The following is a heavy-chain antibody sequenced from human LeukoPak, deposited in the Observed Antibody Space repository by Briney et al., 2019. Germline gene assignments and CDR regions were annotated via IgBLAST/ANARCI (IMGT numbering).Heavy chain of an antibody. V-gene: IGHV3-20*04. CDR1: GFTFDDYG. Sequence: PGGSLRLSCAASGFTFDDYGMSWVRQAPGKGLEWVSGINLNGGSTGYADSVKGRFTISRDNAKNSLYLQMNSLRAEDTALYYCARDIDYYGSGSYYNVGPFDYWGQGTLVTVSS. CDR2: INLNGGST. J-gene: IGHJ4*02. CDR3: ARDIDYYGSGSYYNVGPFDY. D-gene: IGHD3-10*01.